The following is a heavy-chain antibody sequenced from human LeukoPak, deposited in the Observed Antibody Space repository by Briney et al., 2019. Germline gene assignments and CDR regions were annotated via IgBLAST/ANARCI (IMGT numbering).Heavy chain of an antibody. V-gene: IGHV1-8*01. CDR1: GYTFTSYD. Sequence: ASVKVSRKASGYTFTSYDINWVRQATGQGLEWMGWMNPNSGNTGYAQKFQGRVTMTRNTSISTAYMELSSLRSEDTAVYYCARGVYSSSSYYFDYWGQGTLVTVSS. CDR2: MNPNSGNT. D-gene: IGHD6-6*01. J-gene: IGHJ4*02. CDR3: ARGVYSSSSYYFDY.